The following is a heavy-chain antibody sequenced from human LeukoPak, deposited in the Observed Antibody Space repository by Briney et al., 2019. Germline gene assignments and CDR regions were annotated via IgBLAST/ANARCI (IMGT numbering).Heavy chain of an antibody. V-gene: IGHV1-2*02. Sequence: ASVKVSCKASGYTFTGYYMHWVRQAPGQGLEWMGWINPNSGGTNYAQKFQGRVTMTRDTSISTAYMELSRLRSDDTAVYHCAREIQLWFFHAFDIWGQGTMVTVSS. J-gene: IGHJ3*02. CDR1: GYTFTGYY. CDR3: AREIQLWFFHAFDI. CDR2: INPNSGGT. D-gene: IGHD5-18*01.